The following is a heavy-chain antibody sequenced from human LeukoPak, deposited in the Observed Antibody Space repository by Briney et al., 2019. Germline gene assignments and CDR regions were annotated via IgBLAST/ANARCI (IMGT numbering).Heavy chain of an antibody. J-gene: IGHJ6*03. CDR2: IGTAGDT. Sequence: GGSLRLSCAASGFTFSSYDMHWVRQATGKGLEWVSAIGTAGDTYYPGSVKGRFTISRENAKNSLYLQMNSLRAGDTAVYYCARAPKSSSWYHQSNIYYYYYYMDVWGKGTTVTVSS. CDR1: GFTFSSYD. CDR3: ARAPKSSSWYHQSNIYYYYYYMDV. V-gene: IGHV3-13*01. D-gene: IGHD6-13*01.